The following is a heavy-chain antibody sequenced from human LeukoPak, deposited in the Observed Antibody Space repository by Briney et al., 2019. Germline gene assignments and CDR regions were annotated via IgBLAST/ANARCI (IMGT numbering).Heavy chain of an antibody. V-gene: IGHV3-7*01. J-gene: IGHJ4*02. Sequence: PGGSLRLSCAASGFTFSSYWMSWVRQAPGKGLEWVANIKQDGSEKYYVDSVKGRFTISGDNAKNSLYLQMNSLRAEDTAVYYCARDITMIVGXFXXXXGQGXXXTV. CDR3: ARDITMIVGXFXXX. CDR1: GFTFSSYW. CDR2: IKQDGSEK. D-gene: IGHD3-22*01.